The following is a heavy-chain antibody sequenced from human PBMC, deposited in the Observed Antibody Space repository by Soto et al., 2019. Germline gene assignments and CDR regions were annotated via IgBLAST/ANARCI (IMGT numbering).Heavy chain of an antibody. V-gene: IGHV3-23*01. D-gene: IGHD4-17*01. Sequence: GGSLRLSCAASGFTFRTYGMSWVRQAPGKGLEWVSTISGSGDSTYYADSVKGRFTISRDNSKNTLFLQMNSLRAEDTAEYYCAKGHLSIYGDLDYWGQGTLVTVSS. CDR1: GFTFRTYG. CDR3: AKGHLSIYGDLDY. J-gene: IGHJ4*02. CDR2: ISGSGDST.